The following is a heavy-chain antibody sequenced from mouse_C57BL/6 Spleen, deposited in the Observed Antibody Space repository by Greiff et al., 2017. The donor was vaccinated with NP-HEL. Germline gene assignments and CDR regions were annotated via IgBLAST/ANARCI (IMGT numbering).Heavy chain of an antibody. CDR2: INPSTGGT. V-gene: IGHV1-42*01. CDR1: GYSFTGYY. J-gene: IGHJ2*01. CDR3: ARSRSFDY. Sequence: EVQLQQSGPELVKPGASVKISCKASGYSFTGYYMNWVKQSPEKSLEWIGEINPSTGGTTYNQKFKAKATLTVDKSSSTAYMQLKSLTSEDSAVYYCARSRSFDYWGQGTTLTVSS.